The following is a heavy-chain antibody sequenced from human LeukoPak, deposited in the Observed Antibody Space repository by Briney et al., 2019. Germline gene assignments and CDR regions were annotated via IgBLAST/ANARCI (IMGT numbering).Heavy chain of an antibody. CDR3: AKERVRLFLFDY. J-gene: IGHJ4*02. D-gene: IGHD3-22*01. Sequence: SGGSLRLSCAASGFTFSSYAMSWVRQAPGKGLEWVSTISGSGGSTYYADSVKGRFTISRDNSKNTLYLQMNSLRAEDTAVYYCAKERVRLFLFDYWGQGTLVTVSS. CDR1: GFTFSSYA. CDR2: ISGSGGST. V-gene: IGHV3-23*01.